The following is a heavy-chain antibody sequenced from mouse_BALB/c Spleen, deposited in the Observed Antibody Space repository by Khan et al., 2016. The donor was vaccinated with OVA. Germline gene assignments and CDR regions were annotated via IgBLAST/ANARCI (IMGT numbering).Heavy chain of an antibody. Sequence: QVQLQQSGAELVKPGASVKLSCTASGYTFTSYDINWVRQRPEQGLEWIGWMFPGDGRTKYNEHFKGKATLTTDNSSSTPYMQLTRLTSEAPGASCCARGGYGGFAYWGQGTLITVSA. CDR2: MFPGDGRT. CDR1: GYTFTSYD. J-gene: IGHJ3*01. D-gene: IGHD2-14*01. V-gene: IGHV1-85*01. CDR3: ARGGYGGFAY.